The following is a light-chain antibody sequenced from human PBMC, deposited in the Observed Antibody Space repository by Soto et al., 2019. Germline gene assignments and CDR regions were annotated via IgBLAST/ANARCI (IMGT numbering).Light chain of an antibody. CDR1: SSNIGSNY. V-gene: IGLV1-47*01. Sequence: QSVLTQPPSASGTPGQKVNISCSGSSSNIGSNYVYWYRQFPGTAPKLLIQRNNQRPSGVPARFSGSKSGTSASLAISGLRSEDEADYYCAGWDDSLSGVVFGGGTKLTVL. CDR3: AGWDDSLSGVV. J-gene: IGLJ2*01. CDR2: RNN.